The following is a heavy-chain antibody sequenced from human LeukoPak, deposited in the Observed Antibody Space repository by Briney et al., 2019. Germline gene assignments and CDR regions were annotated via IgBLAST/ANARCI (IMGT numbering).Heavy chain of an antibody. V-gene: IGHV4-39*01. J-gene: IGHJ4*02. Sequence: PSETLSLTCSVSGDSISSSSHYWGWVRQPPGKGLEWIGSIYYSGSTYYNPSLNSRVTISVDTSKNQFSLKLTSVTAADTAVYYCARNERYCSRTSCYVGLLHYFDYWGQGTLVTVSS. CDR1: GDSISSSSHY. CDR3: ARNERYCSRTSCYVGLLHYFDY. CDR2: IYYSGST. D-gene: IGHD2-2*01.